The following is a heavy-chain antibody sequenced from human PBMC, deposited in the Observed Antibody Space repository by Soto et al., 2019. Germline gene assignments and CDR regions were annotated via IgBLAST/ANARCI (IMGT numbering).Heavy chain of an antibody. D-gene: IGHD6-13*01. Sequence: GGSLRLSCAASGFTVSSNYMSWVRQAPGKGLEWVSVIYSGGSTYYADSVKGRFTISRDNSKNTLYLQMNSLRAEDTAVYYCARGRGEVAAAEYYYYGMDVWGQGTTVTVSS. J-gene: IGHJ6*02. V-gene: IGHV3-53*01. CDR3: ARGRGEVAAAEYYYYGMDV. CDR1: GFTVSSNY. CDR2: IYSGGST.